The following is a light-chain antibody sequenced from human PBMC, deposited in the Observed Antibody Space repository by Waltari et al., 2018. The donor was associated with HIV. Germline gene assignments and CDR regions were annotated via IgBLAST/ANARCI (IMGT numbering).Light chain of an antibody. CDR1: QGIRNS. CDR2: GAS. V-gene: IGKV1-NL1*01. Sequence: DIQMTQSPSSLSSSVGDRVTLTGRASQGIRNSLAWYQQKPGEAPKILLDGASRLKSGVPSRFSGSGSGTDYTLTISGLQPEDFASYHCQQYYGIPYTFGQGTKLEIE. CDR3: QQYYGIPYT. J-gene: IGKJ2*01.